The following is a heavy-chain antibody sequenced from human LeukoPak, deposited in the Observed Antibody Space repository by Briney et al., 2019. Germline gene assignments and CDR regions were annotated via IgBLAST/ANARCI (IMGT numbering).Heavy chain of an antibody. V-gene: IGHV5-51*01. CDR1: GFIFTTYW. CDR3: ARHSTFDY. CDR2: IFPADSDT. Sequence: GESLKISCQTSGFIFTTYWIAWVRQMPGKGLEWMGIIFPADSDTRYSPSFQGQVTISADKSISTAYLQWSSLKASDSAMYYCARHSTFDYWGQGTLVTVSS. J-gene: IGHJ4*02.